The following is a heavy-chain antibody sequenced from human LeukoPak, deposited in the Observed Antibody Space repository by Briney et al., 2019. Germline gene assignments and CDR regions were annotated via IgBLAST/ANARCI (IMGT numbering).Heavy chain of an antibody. D-gene: IGHD3-10*01. CDR1: GGSFSGYY. V-gene: IGHV4-34*01. CDR2: INHSGST. Sequence: PSETLSLTCAVYGGSFSGYYWSWIRQPPGKGLEWIGEINHSGSTNYNPSLKSRVTISVDTSKNQFSLKLSSVTAADTAVYYCARRRGLRLNAFDIWGQGTMVTVSS. CDR3: ARRRGLRLNAFDI. J-gene: IGHJ3*02.